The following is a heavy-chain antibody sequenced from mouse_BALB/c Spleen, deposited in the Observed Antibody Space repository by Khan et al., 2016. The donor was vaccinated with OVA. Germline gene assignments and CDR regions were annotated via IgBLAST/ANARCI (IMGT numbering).Heavy chain of an antibody. D-gene: IGHD2-1*01. CDR2: IYPGNVNT. CDR3: AREGYYGNYRAWFAY. CDR1: GYTFTNYY. J-gene: IGHJ3*01. Sequence: QVQLKQSGPELVKPRASVRISCKASGYTFTNYYVHWVKQRPGQGLEWIGWIYPGNVNTNYNEKFKGKATLTADKSSSTAYMQLSSLTSEDSAVYFCAREGYYGNYRAWFAYWSQGTLVTVSA. V-gene: IGHV1S56*01.